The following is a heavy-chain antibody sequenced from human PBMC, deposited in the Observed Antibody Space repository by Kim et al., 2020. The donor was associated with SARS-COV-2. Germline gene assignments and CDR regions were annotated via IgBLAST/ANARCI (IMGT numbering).Heavy chain of an antibody. D-gene: IGHD3-16*01. J-gene: IGHJ4*02. Sequence: GGSLRLSCTVSGFTFSTYWMSWVRQAPGKGLEWVANIDEHGSERFHVDSVKGRFTISRDNAKNSLYLQMNSLRVEDTALYYCVRSLGSRPYWGQGALVTVSS. CDR3: VRSLGSRPY. CDR2: IDEHGSER. CDR1: GFTFSTYW. V-gene: IGHV3-7*01.